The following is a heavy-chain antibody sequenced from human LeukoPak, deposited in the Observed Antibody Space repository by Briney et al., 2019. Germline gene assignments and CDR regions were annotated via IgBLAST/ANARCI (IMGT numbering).Heavy chain of an antibody. CDR1: GFTFSSYS. CDR2: ISSSCSYI. D-gene: IGHD3-22*01. J-gene: IGHJ4*02. Sequence: GSLRLSCAASGFTFSSYSMNWVRQAPGKGLEWVSSISSSCSYIYYADSVKGRFTISRDNAKNSLYLQMNSLRAEDTAVYYCARVTAYYYDSSGYFDQWGQGTLVTVSS. V-gene: IGHV3-21*01. CDR3: ARVTAYYYDSSGYFDQ.